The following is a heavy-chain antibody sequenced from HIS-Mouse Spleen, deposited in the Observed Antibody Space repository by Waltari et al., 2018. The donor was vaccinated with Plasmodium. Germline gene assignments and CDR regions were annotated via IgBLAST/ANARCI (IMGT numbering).Heavy chain of an antibody. CDR1: GYTFTGYY. J-gene: IGHJ4*02. D-gene: IGHD6-13*01. Sequence: QVQLVQSGAEVKKPGASVKVSCKASGYTFTGYYMHLVRQAPGPGLEWMGWINPNSGGTNYAQKLQGRVTMTRDTSISTAYMELSRLRSDDTAVYYCARDLAAAGHFDYWGQGTLVTVSS. CDR2: INPNSGGT. V-gene: IGHV1-2*02. CDR3: ARDLAAAGHFDY.